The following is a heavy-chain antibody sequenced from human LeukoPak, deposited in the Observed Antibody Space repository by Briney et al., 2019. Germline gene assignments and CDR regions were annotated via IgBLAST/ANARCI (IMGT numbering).Heavy chain of an antibody. J-gene: IGHJ4*02. CDR2: IYYSGST. CDR1: GVSISSYY. V-gene: IGHV4-59*01. CDR3: ARGRRYGGKNFDY. Sequence: ASETLSLTCTVSGVSISSYYWGWIRQPPGKGLEWIGFIYYSGSTNYSPSLKSRVTISIDTSKSQFSLKLSSVTAADTAVYYCARGRRYGGKNFDYWGQGTLVTVSS. D-gene: IGHD4-23*01.